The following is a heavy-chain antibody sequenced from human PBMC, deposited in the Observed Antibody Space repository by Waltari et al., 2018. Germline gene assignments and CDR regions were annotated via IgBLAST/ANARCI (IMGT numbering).Heavy chain of an antibody. CDR1: GYTFTSNY. V-gene: IGHV1-46*03. Sequence: QVQLVQSGAEVKKPGASVKVYCKASGYTFTSNYMHWGRQAPGQGLEWMGIINPSGGSTSYAQKFQGRVTMTRDTSTSTVYMELSSLRSEDTAVYYCAIYSFLSSGYNKSGLDYWGQGTLVTVSS. J-gene: IGHJ4*02. D-gene: IGHD4-4*01. CDR2: INPSGGST. CDR3: AIYSFLSSGYNKSGLDY.